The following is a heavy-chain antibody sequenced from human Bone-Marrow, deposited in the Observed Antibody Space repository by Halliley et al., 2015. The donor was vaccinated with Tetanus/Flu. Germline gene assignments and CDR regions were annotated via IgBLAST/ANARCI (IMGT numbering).Heavy chain of an antibody. J-gene: IGHJ4*02. CDR3: VRAERADSIFGIIVPFDY. CDR1: GDSVSSDRAA. CDR2: TYYRSKWYY. Sequence: GLVKPSQTLSLTCALSGDSVSSDRAAWNWIRQSPSRGLEWLGRTYYRSKWYYDYAVSVKSRMTINPDTSKNQFSLQLKSVTPDDTAVYYCVRAERADSIFGIIVPFDYWDQGTLVSVSS. V-gene: IGHV6-1*01. D-gene: IGHD3-3*01.